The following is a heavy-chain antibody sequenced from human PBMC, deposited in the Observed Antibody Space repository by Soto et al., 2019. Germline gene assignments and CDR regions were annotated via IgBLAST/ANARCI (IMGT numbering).Heavy chain of an antibody. CDR3: ARHYIYFGPPV. CDR1: CGAMSSSSYY. Sequence: LSXTCTVCCGAMSSSSYYWGWIRQPPGKGLEWIGSIYYSGNTYYNPSLKSRVSISVDTSQNQFSLKLNSVTAADTAVYYCARHYIYFGPPVWGQGTTVTVSS. CDR2: IYYSGNT. D-gene: IGHD3-10*01. J-gene: IGHJ6*02. V-gene: IGHV4-39*01.